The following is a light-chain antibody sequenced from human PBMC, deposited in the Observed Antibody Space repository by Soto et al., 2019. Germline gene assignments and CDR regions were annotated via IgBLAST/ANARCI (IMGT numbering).Light chain of an antibody. CDR2: DVS. CDR1: SSDVGGYNY. Sequence: QSALTQPASVSGSPGQSITISCTGTSSDVGGYNYVSWYQQHPGKAPKLMIYDVSNRPSGVSNRFSGFKSGNTASLTISGLQAEDEADYYCSSYTSSSTVVFGGGPKLTVL. V-gene: IGLV2-14*01. CDR3: SSYTSSSTVV. J-gene: IGLJ2*01.